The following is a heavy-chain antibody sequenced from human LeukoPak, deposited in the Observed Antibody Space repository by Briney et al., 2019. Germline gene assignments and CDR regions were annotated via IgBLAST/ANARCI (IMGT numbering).Heavy chain of an antibody. Sequence: SVKVSCRAPGGTFSSYAISWVRQAPGQGLEWMGRIIPIFGTANYAQKFQGRVTITTDESTSTAYMELSSLRSEDTAVYYCASRYGDYVGQLDYWGQGTLVTVSS. D-gene: IGHD4-17*01. CDR1: GGTFSSYA. CDR2: IIPIFGTA. CDR3: ASRYGDYVGQLDY. V-gene: IGHV1-69*05. J-gene: IGHJ4*02.